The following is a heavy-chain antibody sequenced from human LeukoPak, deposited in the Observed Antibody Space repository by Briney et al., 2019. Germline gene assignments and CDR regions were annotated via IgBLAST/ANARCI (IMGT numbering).Heavy chain of an antibody. CDR2: IYYSGST. D-gene: IGHD5-24*01. CDR1: GGSISSGDYY. J-gene: IGHJ3*02. V-gene: IGHV4-30-4*01. Sequence: SETLSLTCTVSGGSISSGDYYWSWIRQPPGKGLEWIGYIYYSGSTYYNPSLKSRVTISVDTSKNQFSLKLSSVTAADTAVYYCARAPDGRWPQFGAFDIWGQGTMVTVSS. CDR3: ARAPDGRWPQFGAFDI.